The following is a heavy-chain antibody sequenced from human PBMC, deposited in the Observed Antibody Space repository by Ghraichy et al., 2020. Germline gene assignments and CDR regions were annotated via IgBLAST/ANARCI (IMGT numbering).Heavy chain of an antibody. CDR1: GGSFSGYY. V-gene: IGHV4-34*01. CDR3: ARESIVVVPAAIFGSYYYYGMDV. Sequence: SETLSLTCAVYGGSFSGYYWSWIRQPPGKGLEWIGEINHSGSTNYNPSLKSRVTISVDTSKNQFSLKLSSVTAADTAVYYCARESIVVVPAAIFGSYYYYGMDVWGQGTTVTVSS. D-gene: IGHD2-2*02. CDR2: INHSGST. J-gene: IGHJ6*02.